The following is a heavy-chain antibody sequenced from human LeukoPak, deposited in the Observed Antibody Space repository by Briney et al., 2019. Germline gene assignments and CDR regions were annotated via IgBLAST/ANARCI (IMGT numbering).Heavy chain of an antibody. CDR2: IIPILGIA. Sequence: GSSVKVSCKASGGTFSSYAISWVRQAPGQGLEWMGRIIPILGIANYAQKFQGRVTITADKSTSTAYMELSSLRSEDTAVYYCARDPVKRGGYSGYQHSRFDYWGQGTLVTVSS. J-gene: IGHJ4*02. D-gene: IGHD5-12*01. CDR3: ARDPVKRGGYSGYQHSRFDY. CDR1: GGTFSSYA. V-gene: IGHV1-69*04.